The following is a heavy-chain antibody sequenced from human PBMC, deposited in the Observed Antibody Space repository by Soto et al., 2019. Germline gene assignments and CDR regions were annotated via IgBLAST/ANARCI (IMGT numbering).Heavy chain of an antibody. J-gene: IGHJ6*04. Sequence: PGGSLRLSCAASGFTFSSYSMNWVRQAPGKGLEWVSSISSSSSYIYYADSVKGRFTISRDNAKNSLYLQMNSLRAEDTAVYYCARHYDFWSRQVRPLVDVWGKGTTVTVAS. CDR1: GFTFSSYS. CDR2: ISSSSSYI. V-gene: IGHV3-21*01. CDR3: ARHYDFWSRQVRPLVDV. D-gene: IGHD3-3*01.